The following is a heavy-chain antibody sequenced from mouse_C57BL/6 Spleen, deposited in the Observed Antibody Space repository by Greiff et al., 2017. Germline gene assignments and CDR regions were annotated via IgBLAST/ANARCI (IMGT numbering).Heavy chain of an antibody. V-gene: IGHV5-17*01. CDR3: ARCYYGSSPHYYAMDY. CDR1: GFTFSDYG. J-gene: IGHJ4*01. D-gene: IGHD1-1*01. Sequence: VQLQQSGGGLVKPGGSLKLSCAASGFTFSDYGMHWVRQAPEKGLEWVAYISSGSSTIYYADTVKGRFTISRDNAKNTLFLQMTSLRSEDTAMYYCARCYYGSSPHYYAMDYWGQGTSVTVSS. CDR2: ISSGSSTI.